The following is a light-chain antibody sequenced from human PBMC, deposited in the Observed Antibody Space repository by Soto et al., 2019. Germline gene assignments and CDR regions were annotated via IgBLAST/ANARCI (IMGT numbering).Light chain of an antibody. CDR2: DAS. CDR3: QQYTSYPVT. Sequence: DIHMTQSPSTLSTSIGDRVTITCRASQSISDWLAWYQQKPGEAPKLLIFDASSLETGVPSRFSGSGSGTDFTLTISSLQPDDFATYYCQQYTSYPVTFGQGTRLEIK. CDR1: QSISDW. V-gene: IGKV1-5*01. J-gene: IGKJ5*01.